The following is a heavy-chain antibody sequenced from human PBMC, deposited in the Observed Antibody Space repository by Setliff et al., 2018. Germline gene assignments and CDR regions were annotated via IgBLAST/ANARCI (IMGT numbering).Heavy chain of an antibody. V-gene: IGHV3-48*01. D-gene: IGHD7-27*01. Sequence: PGGSLRLSCAASGFTFSTYAMNWLRQAPGKGLEWVSYISSSSGLIYYADSVKGRFTISRDEAKNSLYLQMNSLRTEDTAVYYCARARGNWGPVDYWGQGTLVTVSS. CDR1: GFTFSTYA. CDR2: ISSSSGLI. J-gene: IGHJ4*02. CDR3: ARARGNWGPVDY.